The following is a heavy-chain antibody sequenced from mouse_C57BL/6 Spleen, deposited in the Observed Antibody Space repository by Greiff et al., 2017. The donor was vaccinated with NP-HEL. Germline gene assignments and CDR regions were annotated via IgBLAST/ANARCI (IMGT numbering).Heavy chain of an antibody. Sequence: EVHLVESGGGLVKPGGSLKLSCAASGFTFSSYAMSWVRQTPEQRLEWVATISDGGSYTYYPDNVKGRFTISRDNAKNNLYLQMSHLKSEDTAMYYCARVTYSNYRGYFDYWGQGTTLTVSA. CDR3: ARVTYSNYRGYFDY. V-gene: IGHV5-4*01. CDR1: GFTFSSYA. CDR2: ISDGGSYT. D-gene: IGHD2-5*01. J-gene: IGHJ2*01.